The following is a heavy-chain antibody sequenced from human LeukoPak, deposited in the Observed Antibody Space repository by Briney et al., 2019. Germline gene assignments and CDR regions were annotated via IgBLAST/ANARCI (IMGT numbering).Heavy chain of an antibody. CDR3: ARGYYNILTGYYVDY. CDR2: IYHRGNI. D-gene: IGHD3-9*01. Sequence: PSETLSLTCAVSGDSISSSNWWSWVRQPPGKGLEWLGEIYHRGNIDYNPSFKSRVTISVDTSKNQFSLKLSSVTAADTAVYYCARGYYNILTGYYVDYWGQGTLVTVSS. J-gene: IGHJ4*02. V-gene: IGHV4-4*02. CDR1: GDSISSSNW.